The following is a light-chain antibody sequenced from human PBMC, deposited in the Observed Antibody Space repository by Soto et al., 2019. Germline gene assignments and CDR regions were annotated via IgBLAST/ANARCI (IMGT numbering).Light chain of an antibody. J-gene: IGLJ1*01. CDR1: SSNIGSTYD. CDR3: QSYDDSLSVHYV. V-gene: IGLV1-40*01. Sequence: SVLTQPPSVSGAPGQRVTISCTGSSSNIGSTYDVQWYQQLPGTAPKLLIHGNTNRPSGVPDRFSGSKSGTSASLAITGLQADDEADYYCQSYDDSLSVHYVFGTGTKLTV. CDR2: GNT.